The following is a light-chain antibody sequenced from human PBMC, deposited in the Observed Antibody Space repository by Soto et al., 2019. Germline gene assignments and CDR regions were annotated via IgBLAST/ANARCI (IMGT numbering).Light chain of an antibody. V-gene: IGKV3-15*01. CDR1: QSVSSN. CDR2: GAS. CDR3: QQYNNDPPDRT. Sequence: EIVMTQSPATLSVSPGERATLSCRASQSVSSNLAWYQQKPGQAPRLLIYGASTRATGIPARFSGSGSGTEFTLTISSLQSEEFAIYFCQQYNNDPPDRTFGQGTKVEIK. J-gene: IGKJ1*01.